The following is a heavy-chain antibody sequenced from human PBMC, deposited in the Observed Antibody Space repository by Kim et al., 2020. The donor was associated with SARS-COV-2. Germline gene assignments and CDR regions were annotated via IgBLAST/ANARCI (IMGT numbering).Heavy chain of an antibody. V-gene: IGHV3-48*02. CDR3: ARVIAARRSQVDY. D-gene: IGHD6-6*01. Sequence: YADSVKGRFTISRDNAKNSLYLQMNSLRDEDTAVYYCARVIAARRSQVDYWGQGTLVTVSS. J-gene: IGHJ4*02.